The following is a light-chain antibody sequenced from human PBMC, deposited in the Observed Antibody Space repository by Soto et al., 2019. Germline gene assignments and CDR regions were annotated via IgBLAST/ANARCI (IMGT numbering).Light chain of an antibody. CDR2: DAS. J-gene: IGKJ5*01. CDR3: QQYKNWPPIT. V-gene: IGKV3D-15*01. Sequence: ASQSVSSYLAWYQQKPGQAPRLLIYDASNRATGIPARFSGSGSGTEFTLTISGLQSEDFAVYFCQQYKNWPPITFGQGTRLEIK. CDR1: QSVSSY.